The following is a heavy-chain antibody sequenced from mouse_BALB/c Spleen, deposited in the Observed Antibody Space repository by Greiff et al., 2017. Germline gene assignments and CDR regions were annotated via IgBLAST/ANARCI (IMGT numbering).Heavy chain of an antibody. CDR3: ARSRAMDY. Sequence: QVQLQQSGPELVKPGASVKISCKASGYTFTDYYINWVKQKPGQGPEWIGWIYPGSGNTKYNEKFKGKATLTVDTSSSTAYMQLSSLTSEDTAVYFCARSRAMDYWGQGTSVTVSS. CDR2: IYPGSGNT. V-gene: IGHV1-84*02. CDR1: GYTFTDYY. J-gene: IGHJ4*01.